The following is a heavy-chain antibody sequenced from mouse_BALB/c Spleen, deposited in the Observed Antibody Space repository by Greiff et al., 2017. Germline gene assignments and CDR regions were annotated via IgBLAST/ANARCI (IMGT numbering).Heavy chain of an antibody. V-gene: IGHV2-2*02. D-gene: IGHD4-1*01. J-gene: IGHJ3*01. CDR1: GFSLTSYG. CDR3: ASNWDWFAY. CDR2: IWSGGST. Sequence: VKLVESGPGLVQPSQSLSITCTVSGFSLTSYGVHWVRQSPGKGLEWLGVIWSGGSTDYNAAFISRLSISKDNSKSQVFFKMNSLQANDTAIYYCASNWDWFAYWGQGTLVTVSA.